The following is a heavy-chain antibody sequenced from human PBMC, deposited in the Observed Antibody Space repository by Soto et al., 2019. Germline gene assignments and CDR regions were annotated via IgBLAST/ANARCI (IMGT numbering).Heavy chain of an antibody. V-gene: IGHV3-23*01. CDR3: AKFWGSSSWNYFYGMDV. J-gene: IGHJ6*02. CDR1: AFTFSSYA. CDR2: ISGSGGTT. D-gene: IGHD6-6*01. Sequence: QPGGSLRLSCAASAFTFSSYAMSWVRQAPGKGLECVSVISGSGGTTYYADSVKGRFTISRDNSKNTLNLQMNSLRAEDTAVYYCAKFWGSSSWNYFYGMDVWGQGATVTVSS.